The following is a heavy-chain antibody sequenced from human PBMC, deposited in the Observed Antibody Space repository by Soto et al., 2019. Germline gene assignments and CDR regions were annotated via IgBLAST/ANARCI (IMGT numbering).Heavy chain of an antibody. Sequence: PGGSLRLSCVASGFIFSNCWMHWVRQAPGMGLVWVSHINSDGISTTYADSVKGRFTISRDNAKNTLYLQMNSLRAEDTAVYYCVRAIGHYGMDVWGRGTTFTVSS. CDR3: VRAIGHYGMDV. D-gene: IGHD3-22*01. CDR1: GFIFSNCW. CDR2: INSDGIST. V-gene: IGHV3-74*01. J-gene: IGHJ6*02.